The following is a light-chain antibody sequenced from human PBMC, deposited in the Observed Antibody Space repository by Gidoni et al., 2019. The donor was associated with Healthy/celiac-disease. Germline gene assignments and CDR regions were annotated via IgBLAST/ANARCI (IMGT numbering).Light chain of an antibody. CDR2: DAS. CDR1: QSVSSY. CDR3: QQRSNWPPT. J-gene: IGKJ4*01. V-gene: IGKV3-11*01. Sequence: VLTHSPATLSLSPWERATLSCRASQSVSSYLAWYQQKPGQAPRLPIYDASNRATGIPDRFSGSGSGTDFTLTISSLEPEDLAVYYCQQRSNWPPTFGGXTKVEIK.